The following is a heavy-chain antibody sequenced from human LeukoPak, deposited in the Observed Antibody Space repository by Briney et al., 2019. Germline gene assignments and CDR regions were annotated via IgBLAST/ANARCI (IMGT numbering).Heavy chain of an antibody. CDR3: ARGGYCSSTSCYYVDNWFDP. D-gene: IGHD2-2*01. Sequence: SETLSLTCTVSGGSISSSSYYWGWIRQPPGKGLEWIGSIYYSGSTYYNPSLKSRVTISVDTSKNQFSLKLSSVTAADTAVYYCARGGYCSSTSCYYVDNWFDPWGQGTLVTVSS. J-gene: IGHJ5*02. V-gene: IGHV4-39*07. CDR1: GGSISSSSYY. CDR2: IYYSGST.